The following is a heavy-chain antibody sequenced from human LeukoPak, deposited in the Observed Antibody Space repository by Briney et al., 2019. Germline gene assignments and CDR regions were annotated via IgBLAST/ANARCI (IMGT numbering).Heavy chain of an antibody. V-gene: IGHV3-21*01. Sequence: GGSLRLSCAASGFTFSGYTINWVRQAPGKGLEWVSSISSSSSYIYYADSVKGRFTISRHNAKNSLYLQMNSLRAEDTAVYYCARAGSGYEDGFDYWGQETLVTVSS. CDR2: ISSSSSYI. D-gene: IGHD5-12*01. CDR1: GFTFSGYT. CDR3: ARAGSGYEDGFDY. J-gene: IGHJ4*02.